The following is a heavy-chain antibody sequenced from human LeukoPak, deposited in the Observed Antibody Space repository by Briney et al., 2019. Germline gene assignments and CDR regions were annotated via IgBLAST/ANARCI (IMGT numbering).Heavy chain of an antibody. V-gene: IGHV4-59*01. D-gene: IGHD2-8*01. J-gene: IGHJ5*02. CDR3: ARDSVYATNWYDP. Sequence: SETLSLTCTVSGDSISSSYWNWIRQPPGKGLEWLGYISHSGSTNYNPSLKSRVTISVDTSKNQFSLRLRSVTAADTAVYYCARDSVYATNWYDPGAREPWSPSPQ. CDR2: ISHSGST. CDR1: GDSISSSY.